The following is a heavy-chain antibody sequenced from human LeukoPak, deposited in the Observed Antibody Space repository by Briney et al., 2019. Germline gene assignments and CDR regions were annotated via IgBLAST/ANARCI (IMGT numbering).Heavy chain of an antibody. J-gene: IGHJ4*02. CDR3: ARDATGFDY. V-gene: IGHV3-21*01. CDR1: GLAFSNND. Sequence: GGSLRLSCVASGLAFSNNDLIWGRQAPGKGLEWVSSITTTSTYIYYADSVKGRFTISRDNAKSSLYLHMNSLRAEDTAVYYCARDATGFDYWGQGTLVTVSS. CDR2: ITTTSTYI. D-gene: IGHD1-14*01.